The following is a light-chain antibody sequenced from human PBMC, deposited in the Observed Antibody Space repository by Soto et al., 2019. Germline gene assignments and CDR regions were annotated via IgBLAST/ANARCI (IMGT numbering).Light chain of an antibody. J-gene: IGLJ1*01. CDR1: SSNIGNNY. CDR3: GAWDTSLSGGV. Sequence: QSVLTQPPSVSAAPGQKVTISCSGSSSNIGNNYVSWYQQLPGTAPKLLIFEDNKRPSGIPDRFSGSKSGTSATLGITGLQTGDEADYYCGAWDTSLSGGVFGTGTRSPS. V-gene: IGLV1-51*02. CDR2: EDN.